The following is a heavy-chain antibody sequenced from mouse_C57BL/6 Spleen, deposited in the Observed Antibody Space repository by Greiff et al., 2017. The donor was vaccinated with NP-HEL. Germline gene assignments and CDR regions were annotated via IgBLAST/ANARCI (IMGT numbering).Heavy chain of an antibody. CDR1: GYTFTSYG. J-gene: IGHJ3*01. D-gene: IGHD2-3*01. Sequence: VQLVESGAELARPGASVKLSCKASGYTFTSYGISWVKQSTGQGLEWIGEIYPRSGNTYYNEKFKGKATLTADKSSSTAYMELRSLTSEDSAVYFCARSWDDGYYGAYWGQGTLVTVSA. CDR2: IYPRSGNT. V-gene: IGHV1-81*01. CDR3: ARSWDDGYYGAY.